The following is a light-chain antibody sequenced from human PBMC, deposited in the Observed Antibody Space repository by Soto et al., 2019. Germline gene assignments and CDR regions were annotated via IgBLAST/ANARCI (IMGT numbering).Light chain of an antibody. CDR2: DAS. Sequence: EIVLTQSPATLSLSPGERATLSCRASQSVSSYLAWYQQKPGQAPRLLIYDASNRATGIPARFSGSGSGTGFTLTISSLEPEDFAVYYCQRRSNWPPTWTFGQGTKVEIK. CDR3: QRRSNWPPTWT. J-gene: IGKJ1*01. CDR1: QSVSSY. V-gene: IGKV3-11*01.